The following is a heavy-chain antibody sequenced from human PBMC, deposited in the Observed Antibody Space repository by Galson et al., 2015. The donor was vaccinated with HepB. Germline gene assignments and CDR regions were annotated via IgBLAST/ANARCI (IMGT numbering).Heavy chain of an antibody. CDR2: ISSDGSNK. CDR1: GFTFSRYG. Sequence: SLRLSCAASGFTFSRYGMHWVRQAPGKGLEWVSFISSDGSNKQYADSVRGRFIISRDNSKRTLYLQMNSLRAEDSAVYYCANGYCGGDCYPAGFCWGQGTLVTVSS. CDR3: ANGYCGGDCYPAGFC. D-gene: IGHD2-21*02. J-gene: IGHJ4*02. V-gene: IGHV3-30*18.